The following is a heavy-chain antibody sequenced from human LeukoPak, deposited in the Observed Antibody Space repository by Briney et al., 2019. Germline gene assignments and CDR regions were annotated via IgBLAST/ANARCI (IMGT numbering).Heavy chain of an antibody. CDR3: AREVGIAAAGTSNYYYYYYMDV. CDR1: GFTFSSYW. D-gene: IGHD6-13*01. Sequence: GGSLRLSCAASGFTFSSYWMSWVRQAPGKGLEWVANIKQDGSEKYYVDSVKGRFTISRDNAKNSLYLQMNSLRAEDTAVYYCAREVGIAAAGTSNYYYYYYMDVWGKGTTVTISS. V-gene: IGHV3-7*01. J-gene: IGHJ6*03. CDR2: IKQDGSEK.